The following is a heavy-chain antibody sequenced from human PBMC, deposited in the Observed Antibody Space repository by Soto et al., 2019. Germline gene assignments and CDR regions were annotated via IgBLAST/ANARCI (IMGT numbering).Heavy chain of an antibody. Sequence: ASVKVSCKASGGTFSSYAISWVRQAPGQGLEWMGGIIPIFGTANYAQKFQGRVTITADESTSTAYMELSSLRSEDTAVYYCAREVGLRDYFDYWGQGTLVTVSS. J-gene: IGHJ4*02. CDR2: IIPIFGTA. V-gene: IGHV1-69*13. CDR3: AREVGLRDYFDY. D-gene: IGHD2-8*01. CDR1: GGTFSSYA.